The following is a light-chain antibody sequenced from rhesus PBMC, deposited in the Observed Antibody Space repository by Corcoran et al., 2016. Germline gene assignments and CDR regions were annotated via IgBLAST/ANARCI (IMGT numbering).Light chain of an antibody. CDR2: GVS. J-gene: IGLJ6*01. CDR1: SSDIGGYNY. V-gene: IGLV2-23*01. Sequence: QSAPTQPPSVSGSPGQSVTISCTGTSSDIGGYNYVSWFQQHPGKAPKLMIYGVSNRPSGVSDRFSGSKAGKTASLTISGLQAEDEAGYFCCSYAGSNAFVFGSGTHLTVI. CDR3: CSYAGSNAFV.